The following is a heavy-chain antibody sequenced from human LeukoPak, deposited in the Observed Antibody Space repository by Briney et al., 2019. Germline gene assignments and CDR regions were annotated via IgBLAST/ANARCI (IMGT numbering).Heavy chain of an antibody. Sequence: SETLSLTCTVSGGSIISTHTYWGWIRQPPGKGLEWIGCMSYGGNSSYTPSLKSRVTISLDASRSQFSLKLDSVTATDTAVYHCARLPTGYPNWFDAWGQETLVTVSS. CDR2: MSYGGNS. D-gene: IGHD3-9*01. CDR3: ARLPTGYPNWFDA. V-gene: IGHV4-39*01. J-gene: IGHJ5*02. CDR1: GGSIISTHTY.